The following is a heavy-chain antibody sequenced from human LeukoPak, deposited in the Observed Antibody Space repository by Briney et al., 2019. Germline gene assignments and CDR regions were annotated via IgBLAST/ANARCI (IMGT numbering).Heavy chain of an antibody. CDR2: IYYSGST. Sequence: SETLSLTCTVSGGSVSSGSYYWSWIRQPPGKGLEWIGYIYYSGSTNYSPSLKSRVTISVDTSKNQFSLKLSSVTAADTAVYYCARDLGGSGSYRGLAFDIWGQGTMVTVSS. CDR1: GGSVSSGSYY. V-gene: IGHV4-61*01. J-gene: IGHJ3*02. CDR3: ARDLGGSGSYRGLAFDI. D-gene: IGHD3-10*01.